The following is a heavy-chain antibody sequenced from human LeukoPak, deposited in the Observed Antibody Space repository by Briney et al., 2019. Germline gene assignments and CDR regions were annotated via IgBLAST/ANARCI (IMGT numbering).Heavy chain of an antibody. D-gene: IGHD6-6*01. CDR1: GFTFSSYG. V-gene: IGHV3-30*18. CDR3: AKHIAARLGGFDY. CDR2: ISYDGSNK. Sequence: GGSLRLSCAASGFTFSSYGMHWVRQAPGKGLEWVAVISYDGSNKYYADSVKGRFTISRDNSKNTLYLQMNSLRAEDTAVYYCAKHIAARLGGFDYWSQGTLVTVSS. J-gene: IGHJ4*02.